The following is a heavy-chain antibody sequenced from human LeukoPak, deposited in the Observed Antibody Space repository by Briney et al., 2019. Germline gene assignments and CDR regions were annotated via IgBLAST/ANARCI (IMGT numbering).Heavy chain of an antibody. CDR1: GGSISSGGYY. J-gene: IGHJ3*02. CDR2: IYYSGST. CDR3: ARDVNSGSYYLHGAFDI. V-gene: IGHV4-31*03. Sequence: NPSETLPLTCTVSGGSISSGGYYWSWIRQHPGKGLEWIGYIYYSGSTYYNPSLKSRVTISVDTSKNQFSLKLSSVTAADTAVYYCARDVNSGSYYLHGAFDIWGQGTMVTVSS. D-gene: IGHD1-26*01.